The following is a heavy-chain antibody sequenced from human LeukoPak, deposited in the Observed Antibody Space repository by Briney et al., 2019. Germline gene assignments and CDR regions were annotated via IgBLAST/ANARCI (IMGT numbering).Heavy chain of an antibody. CDR2: ISYDGSNK. CDR1: GFTFSNYG. CDR3: AKSGISPDTLDI. D-gene: IGHD6-13*01. J-gene: IGHJ3*02. Sequence: PGRSLRLSCAASGFTFSNYGMHWVCQAPGKGLEWVAVISYDGSNKFYADSVKGRFTVSRDNSKNTLYVQMNSLRAEDTAVYYCAKSGISPDTLDIWGQGTMVTVSS. V-gene: IGHV3-30*18.